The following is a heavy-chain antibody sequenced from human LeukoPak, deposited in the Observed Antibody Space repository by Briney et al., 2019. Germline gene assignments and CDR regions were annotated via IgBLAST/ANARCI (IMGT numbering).Heavy chain of an antibody. D-gene: IGHD1-7*01. CDR1: GFTFSSYG. J-gene: IGHJ4*02. CDR3: ARDLGVTGTTLDY. Sequence: GGSLRLSCAASGFTFSSYGMPWVRQAPGKGLEWVAVIWYDGSNKYYADSVKGRFTISRDNSKNTLYLQMNSLRAEDTAVYYCARDLGVTGTTLDYWGQGTLVTVSS. CDR2: IWYDGSNK. V-gene: IGHV3-33*01.